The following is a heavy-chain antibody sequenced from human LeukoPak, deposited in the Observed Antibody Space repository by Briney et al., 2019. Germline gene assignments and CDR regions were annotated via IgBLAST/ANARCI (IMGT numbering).Heavy chain of an antibody. CDR3: ARLTYSSGQKLPDY. CDR1: GGSISSSNW. CDR2: TYHSGST. V-gene: IGHV4-4*02. D-gene: IGHD6-19*01. Sequence: SETLSLTCAVSGGSISSSNWWSWVRQPPGKGLEWIGETYHSGSTNYNPSLKSRVTISVDKSKNQFSLKLSSVTAADTAVYYCARLTYSSGQKLPDYWGQGTLVTVSS. J-gene: IGHJ4*02.